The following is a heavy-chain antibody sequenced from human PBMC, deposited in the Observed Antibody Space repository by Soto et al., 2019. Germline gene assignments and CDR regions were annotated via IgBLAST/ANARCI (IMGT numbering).Heavy chain of an antibody. J-gene: IGHJ4*02. CDR1: GFTFSTYW. V-gene: IGHV3-74*01. CDR2: INSDGSST. CDR3: ARVGYSYHFDY. D-gene: IGHD5-18*01. Sequence: GGSLRLSCVASGFTFSTYWMHWVRQTPGKGLVWVSHINSDGSSTDYADSVKGRFTISRDNAMNTLYLQMNSLRAEDTAVYYCARVGYSYHFDYWGQGTLVTVSS.